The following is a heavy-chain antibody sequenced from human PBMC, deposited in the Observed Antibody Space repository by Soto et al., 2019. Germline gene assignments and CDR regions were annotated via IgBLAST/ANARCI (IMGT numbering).Heavy chain of an antibody. CDR2: ISYDGSNK. CDR3: AKGERALAFSWYFDL. J-gene: IGHJ2*01. CDR1: GFSFSNYG. Sequence: GGSLRLSCAASGFSFSNYGMHWVRQAPGMGLEWVAVISYDGSNKYYADSVKGRFTISRDNSKNTLYLQMNSLRADDTALYCCAKGERALAFSWYFDLWGRGTLVTVSS. V-gene: IGHV3-30*18. D-gene: IGHD6-19*01.